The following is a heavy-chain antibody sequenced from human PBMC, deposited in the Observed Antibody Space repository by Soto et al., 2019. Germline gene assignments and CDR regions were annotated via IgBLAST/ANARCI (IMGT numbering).Heavy chain of an antibody. CDR1: GGSISSNY. V-gene: IGHV4-4*08. CDR3: ARYRREAVAGYTLDN. D-gene: IGHD6-13*01. J-gene: IGHJ4*02. Sequence: IASPTCTVSGGSISSNYWTWIRQPPGKVVERIGYVYTSGSTNYNPSLKSRVTISEDMSKSQFSLKVNSMTTADTAVYYCARYRREAVAGYTLDNWGQGMLVTVSS. CDR2: VYTSGST.